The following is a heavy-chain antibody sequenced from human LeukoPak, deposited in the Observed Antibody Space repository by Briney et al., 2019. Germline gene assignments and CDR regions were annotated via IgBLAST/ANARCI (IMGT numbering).Heavy chain of an antibody. D-gene: IGHD4-17*01. CDR3: TTDSWALYTVKDAFDI. V-gene: IGHV3-15*01. CDR2: IKSKTDGGTT. Sequence: GGSLRLSCAASGFTFSNAWMSWVRQAPGKGLEWVGRIKSKTDGGTTDYAAPVKGRFTISRDDSKNTLYLQMNSLKTEDTAVYYCTTDSWALYTVKDAFDIWGQGTMVAVSS. J-gene: IGHJ3*02. CDR1: GFTFSNAW.